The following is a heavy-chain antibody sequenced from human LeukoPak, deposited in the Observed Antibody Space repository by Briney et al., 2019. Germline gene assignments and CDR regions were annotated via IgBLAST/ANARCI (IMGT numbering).Heavy chain of an antibody. J-gene: IGHJ4*02. V-gene: IGHV3-7*01. Sequence: PGGSLGLSCAASGFTFSNYWMSWVRQAPGKGLEWVANINQDSSEKYYVDSVKGRFTISRDNVKNSLYLQLNTLRPEDTAVYYCVQGWRDNWGQGTLVTVSS. CDR1: GFTFSNYW. D-gene: IGHD2-15*01. CDR3: VQGWRDN. CDR2: INQDSSEK.